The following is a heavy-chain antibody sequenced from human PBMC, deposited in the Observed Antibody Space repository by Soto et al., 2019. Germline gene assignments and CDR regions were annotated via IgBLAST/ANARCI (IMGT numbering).Heavy chain of an antibody. CDR2: ISRSSSTI. Sequence: EVQLVESGGGLVQPGGSLRLSCVASGFTLSRYSMNWVRQAPGKGLEWVSYISRSSSTIYYADSVRGRFTISRDNAENPLYLLMDRVRAGDTPGYCCAGALGGGIRDYWGQGARVTVSS. CDR3: AGALGGGIRDY. D-gene: IGHD3-16*02. J-gene: IGHJ4*02. V-gene: IGHV3-48*01. CDR1: GFTLSRYS.